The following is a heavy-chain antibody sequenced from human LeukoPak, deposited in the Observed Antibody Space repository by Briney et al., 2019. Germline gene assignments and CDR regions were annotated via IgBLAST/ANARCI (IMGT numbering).Heavy chain of an antibody. CDR2: IYTSGST. CDR1: GGSISSYY. V-gene: IGHV4-4*07. Sequence: SQTLSLTCTVSGGSISSYYWSWIRQPPGKGLEWIGRIYTSGSTNYNPFLKSRVTMSVDTSKNQFSLKLSSVTAADTAVYYCARVGYYDSSGYPNWFDPWGQGTLVTVSS. D-gene: IGHD3-22*01. CDR3: ARVGYYDSSGYPNWFDP. J-gene: IGHJ5*02.